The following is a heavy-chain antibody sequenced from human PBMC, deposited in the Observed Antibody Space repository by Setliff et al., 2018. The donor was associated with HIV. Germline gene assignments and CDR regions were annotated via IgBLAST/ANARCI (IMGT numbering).Heavy chain of an antibody. CDR1: GFSLTTTGGG. Sequence: ESGPTLVNPPQTLTLTCKFSGFSLTTTGGGVGWVRQPPGKALEWLAVIYWDDDKRYSPSLKSRLTITKDTSKNQVVLTMTTMDPVDTGTYYCARTRTVRIAVAGSGPSYYYYMDVWGKGTTVTVSS. J-gene: IGHJ6*03. V-gene: IGHV2-5*02. D-gene: IGHD6-19*01. CDR3: ARTRTVRIAVAGSGPSYYYYMDV. CDR2: IYWDDDK.